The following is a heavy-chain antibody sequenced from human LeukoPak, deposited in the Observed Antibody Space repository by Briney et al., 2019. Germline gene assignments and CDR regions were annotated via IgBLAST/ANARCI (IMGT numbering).Heavy chain of an antibody. Sequence: NASETLSLTCTVSGGSISSSSYYWGWLRQPPGKGLEWIGYIYHSGSTYYNPSLKSRVTISVDRSKNQFSLKLSSVTAADTAVYYCARAFTWDDAFDIWGQGTMVTVSS. CDR2: IYHSGST. CDR1: GGSISSSSYY. D-gene: IGHD1-26*01. CDR3: ARAFTWDDAFDI. V-gene: IGHV4-30-2*01. J-gene: IGHJ3*02.